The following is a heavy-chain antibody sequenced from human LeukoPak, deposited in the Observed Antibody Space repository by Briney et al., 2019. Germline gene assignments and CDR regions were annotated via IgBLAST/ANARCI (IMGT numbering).Heavy chain of an antibody. V-gene: IGHV4-4*07. J-gene: IGHJ6*03. CDR2: IYISGST. CDR3: ARGDFWSTYYHYMDV. Sequence: SETLSLTCTVSGGSISSYYWSWVRQPAGKGLEWIGRIYISGSTNYNPSLKSRVTMSVDTSKNQFSLELSSVTAADTAVYYCARGDFWSTYYHYMDVWGKGTTVTVSS. CDR1: GGSISSYY. D-gene: IGHD3-3*01.